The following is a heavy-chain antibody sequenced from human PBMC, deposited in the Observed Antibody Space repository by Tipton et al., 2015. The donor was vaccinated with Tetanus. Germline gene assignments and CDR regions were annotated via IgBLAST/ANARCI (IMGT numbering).Heavy chain of an antibody. CDR2: IHSDGRST. Sequence: SLRLSCVASGFTFSNYWMHWVRQAPGKGLVWVSRIHSDGRSTSYAGSVEGRFAISRDNARNTLYLQMNSLRVEDTAVYYCARDYDFWSGSLDYWGQGTLVTVSS. J-gene: IGHJ4*02. CDR3: ARDYDFWSGSLDY. V-gene: IGHV3-74*01. D-gene: IGHD3-3*01. CDR1: GFTFSNYW.